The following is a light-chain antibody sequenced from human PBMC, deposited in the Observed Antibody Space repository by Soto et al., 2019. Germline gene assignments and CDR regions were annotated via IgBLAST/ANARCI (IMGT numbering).Light chain of an antibody. CDR3: SSFGGSRV. CDR2: EVN. CDR1: SSDVGGYNY. J-gene: IGLJ3*02. V-gene: IGLV2-8*01. Sequence: QSVLTQPPSASGSPGQSVTISCTGTSSDVGGYNYVSWYQQHPGKAPKLIIYEVNKRPSGVPDRFSGSKSGNTASLTVSGLKAEDEADYYCSSFGGSRVFGGGTKLTFL.